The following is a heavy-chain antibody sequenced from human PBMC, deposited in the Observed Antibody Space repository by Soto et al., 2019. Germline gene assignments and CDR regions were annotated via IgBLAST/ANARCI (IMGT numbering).Heavy chain of an antibody. D-gene: IGHD3-22*01. J-gene: IGHJ3*02. CDR2: IYYSGST. V-gene: IGHV4-31*03. CDR3: ARDRNYYDSSGPDAFDI. CDR1: GGSISSGGYY. Sequence: KHSETLSLTCTFSGGSISSGGYYWSWIRQHPGKGLEWIGYIYYSGSTYYNPSLKSRVTISVDTSKNQFSLKLSSVTAADTAVYYCARDRNYYDSSGPDAFDIWGQGTMVTVSS.